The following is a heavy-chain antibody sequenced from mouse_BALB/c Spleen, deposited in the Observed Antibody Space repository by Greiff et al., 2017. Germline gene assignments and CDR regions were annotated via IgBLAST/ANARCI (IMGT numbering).Heavy chain of an antibody. D-gene: IGHD2-3*01. J-gene: IGHJ4*01. CDR3: ARAGYDGYAYAMDC. CDR2: ISSGSSTI. V-gene: IGHV5-17*02. CDR1: GFTFSSFG. Sequence: EVQRVESRGDLVKPGGSLKLSCAASGFTFSSFGMHWVRQAPEKGREWVAYISSGSSTIYYADTVKGRFTISRDNPKNTLFLQMSSLRSEDTAMYYCARAGYDGYAYAMDCWGHGTSVTVSS.